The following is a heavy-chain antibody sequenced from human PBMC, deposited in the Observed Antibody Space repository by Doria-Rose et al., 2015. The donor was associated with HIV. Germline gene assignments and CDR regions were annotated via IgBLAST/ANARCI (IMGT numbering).Heavy chain of an antibody. D-gene: IGHD6-13*01. CDR3: ARIKSSRWYHKYYFDF. Sequence: QITLKESGPVLVKPTETLTLTCTVSGVSLSSPGMGVSRIRQPPGKALEWLANISSDDERSYKTSLKSRLTISSRTSKSQVVLTMTDMDPVDTATYYCARIKSSRWYHKYYFDFWGQGTLVIVSA. CDR2: ISSDDER. CDR1: GVSLSSPGMG. V-gene: IGHV2-26*01. J-gene: IGHJ4*02.